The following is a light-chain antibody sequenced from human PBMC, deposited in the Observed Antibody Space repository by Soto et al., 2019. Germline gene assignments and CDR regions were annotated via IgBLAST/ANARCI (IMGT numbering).Light chain of an antibody. Sequence: IQLTQSPSSLSASVGDRVTITCRASQDSTKYLAWYQQKPGKAPNLLIYDASTLQSGAPSRFSGSGSGTDFTPTISSLQPEDVATYYCQKYNIAPSWTFGQGTKVDIK. CDR2: DAS. CDR3: QKYNIAPSWT. CDR1: QDSTKY. V-gene: IGKV1-27*01. J-gene: IGKJ1*01.